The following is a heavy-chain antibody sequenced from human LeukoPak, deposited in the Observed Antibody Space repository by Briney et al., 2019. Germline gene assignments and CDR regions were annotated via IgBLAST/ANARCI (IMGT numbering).Heavy chain of an antibody. CDR2: VSAYKGNT. CDR3: ARTPTGDTAMVLFDY. D-gene: IGHD5-18*01. Sequence: ASVKVPCKACGYTFTSYCISGVRQAPGQGREGMGWVSAYKGNTNYAQKLQGRVNMTTDTSMSTAYMELRSLRCDDTAVYYCARTPTGDTAMVLFDYWVQGTLATVSS. CDR1: GYTFTSYC. V-gene: IGHV1-18*01. J-gene: IGHJ4*02.